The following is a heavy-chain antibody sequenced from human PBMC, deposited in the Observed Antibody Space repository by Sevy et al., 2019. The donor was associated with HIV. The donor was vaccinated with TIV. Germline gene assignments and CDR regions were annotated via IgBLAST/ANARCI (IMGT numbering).Heavy chain of an antibody. D-gene: IGHD3-16*02. CDR3: TIDGLFDP. CDR1: GFTFSIAW. J-gene: IGHJ5*02. V-gene: IGHV3-15*01. Sequence: GGSLRLSCAASGFTFSIAWMSWVRQTPGKGLEWVGRIKSKTDGGTTDYAEPVKGRFTISRDDSKNTLYLQMNNLKTEDTALYYCTIDGLFDPWGQGTLVTVSS. CDR2: IKSKTDGGTT.